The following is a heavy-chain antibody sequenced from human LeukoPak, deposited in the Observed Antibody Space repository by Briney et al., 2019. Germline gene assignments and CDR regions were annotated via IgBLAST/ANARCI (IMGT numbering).Heavy chain of an antibody. D-gene: IGHD3-22*01. CDR2: IWYDGSNK. J-gene: IGHJ2*01. CDR3: ARGVVVFSWYFDL. CDR1: GFTFSSYG. V-gene: IGHV3-33*01. Sequence: GGSLRLSCAASGFTFSSYGMHWVRQAPGKGLEWVAVIWYDGSNKYYADSVKGRFTISRDNSKNTLYLQMNSLRAEDTAVYYCARGVVVFSWYFDLWGRGTLVTVSS.